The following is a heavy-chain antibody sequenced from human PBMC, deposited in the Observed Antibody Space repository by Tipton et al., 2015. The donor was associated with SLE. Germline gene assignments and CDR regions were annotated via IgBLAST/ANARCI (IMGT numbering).Heavy chain of an antibody. CDR2: ISSSSSYI. J-gene: IGHJ4*02. CDR3: ASVPRDLNY. CDR1: GFTVSSNY. D-gene: IGHD3/OR15-3a*01. V-gene: IGHV3-21*01. Sequence: GSLRLSCAASGFTVSSNYMSWVRQAPGKGLEWVSSISSSSSYIYYADSVKGRFTISRDNAKNSLYLQMNSLRAEDTAVYYCASVPRDLNYWGQGTLVTVSS.